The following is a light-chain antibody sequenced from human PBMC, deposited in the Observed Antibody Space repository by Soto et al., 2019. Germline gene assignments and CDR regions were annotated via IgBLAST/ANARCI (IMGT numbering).Light chain of an antibody. CDR1: QGINNY. CDR3: QQLDSYPLT. J-gene: IGKJ4*01. CDR2: AAS. Sequence: IQLTQSPSSLSASVGDRVTITCRASQGINNYLGWYQQKPGKAPKLLIYAASTLLSGVPLRFSGSGSGTDFTLTISSLQPEDFATYYCQQLDSYPLTCGGGTKVEIK. V-gene: IGKV1-9*01.